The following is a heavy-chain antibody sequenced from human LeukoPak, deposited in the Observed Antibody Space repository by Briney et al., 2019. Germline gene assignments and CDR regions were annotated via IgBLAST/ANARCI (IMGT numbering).Heavy chain of an antibody. V-gene: IGHV1-18*01. D-gene: IGHD6-13*01. Sequence: AXXXVSCXXSXXTFTSYGISWVRQAPGQGLEWMGWISAYNGNTNYAQKLQGRVTMTTDTSTSTAYMELRSLRSDDTAVYYCARVSYSLYSSSWKYFDYWGQXTL. CDR2: ISAYNGNT. CDR3: ARVSYSLYSSSWKYFDY. J-gene: IGHJ4*02. CDR1: XXTFTSYG.